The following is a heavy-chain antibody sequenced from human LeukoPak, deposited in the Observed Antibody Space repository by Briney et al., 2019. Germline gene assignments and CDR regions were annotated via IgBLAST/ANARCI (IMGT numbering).Heavy chain of an antibody. CDR2: INPNSGGT. CDR1: GYTFTGYY. V-gene: IGHV1-2*02. J-gene: IGHJ4*02. Sequence: ASVKVSCKASGYTFTGYYMHWVRQAPGQGLEWMGWINPNSGGTNYAQKFQGRVTMTRDTSISTAYMELSRLRSDDTAVYYCATLSPVGAKGDLDYWGQGTLVTVSS. CDR3: ATLSPVGAKGDLDY. D-gene: IGHD1-26*01.